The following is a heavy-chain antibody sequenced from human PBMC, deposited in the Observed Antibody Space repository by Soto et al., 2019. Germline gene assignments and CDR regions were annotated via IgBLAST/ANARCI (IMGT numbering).Heavy chain of an antibody. CDR1: GFTFSSYE. V-gene: IGHV3-48*03. CDR2: ISSSGNII. Sequence: EVQLVESGGGLVQPGGSLRLSCAASGFTFSSYEMNWVRQAPGKGLDWVSYISSSGNIIYYADSVRGRFTISRDNAKNSLDLQMNSLRAADTAIYFCAYDLWSGERSYGMDVWGQGTTVTVSS. CDR3: AYDLWSGERSYGMDV. D-gene: IGHD3-3*01. J-gene: IGHJ6*02.